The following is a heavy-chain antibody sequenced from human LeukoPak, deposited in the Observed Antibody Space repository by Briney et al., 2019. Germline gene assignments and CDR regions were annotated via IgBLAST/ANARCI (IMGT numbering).Heavy chain of an antibody. D-gene: IGHD3-22*01. CDR2: IYTRGST. J-gene: IGHJ4*02. V-gene: IGHV4-4*07. CDR3: AGEGHYYDSTGYYYGGEDY. CDR1: GGSISSYY. Sequence: ETPSLTCTVPGGSISSYYWSWIRQPAGKGLEWIGRIYTRGSTNYNPSLKSRVTMSADMSKNQFSLKLSSVTAADAAVYYCAGEGHYYDSTGYYYGGEDYWGQGTLVTVSS.